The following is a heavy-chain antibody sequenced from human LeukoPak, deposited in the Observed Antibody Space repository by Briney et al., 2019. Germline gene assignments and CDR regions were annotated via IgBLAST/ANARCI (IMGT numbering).Heavy chain of an antibody. CDR3: ARARGYSYGILDQ. D-gene: IGHD5-18*01. Sequence: GGSLRLSCASSGFTFSTFDMNWVRQAPGKGLEWVSFISSSGATTSYADSVKGRFTVSRDNAKNSLYLQMNSLRTEDTALYYCARARGYSYGILDQWGQETLVTVSS. CDR2: ISSSGATT. J-gene: IGHJ4*02. V-gene: IGHV3-48*03. CDR1: GFTFSTFD.